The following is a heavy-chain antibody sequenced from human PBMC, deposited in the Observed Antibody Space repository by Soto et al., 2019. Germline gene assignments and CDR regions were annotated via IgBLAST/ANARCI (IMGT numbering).Heavy chain of an antibody. CDR3: ARVTSAVTGISGAFDY. Sequence: QVQLVESGGGVVQPGRSLRLSCAASGFTFSSYAIHWVRQAPGKGLEWVAVITYDGTHTNYTDSVKGRFTISRDNTKKPLYLQMSRLRAEDTAVYYCARVTSAVTGISGAFDYWGQGTLVTVS. J-gene: IGHJ4*02. V-gene: IGHV3-30-3*01. CDR2: ITYDGTHT. CDR1: GFTFSSYA. D-gene: IGHD7-27*01.